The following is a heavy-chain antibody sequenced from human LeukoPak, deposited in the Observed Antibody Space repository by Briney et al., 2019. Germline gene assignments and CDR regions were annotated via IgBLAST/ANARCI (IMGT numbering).Heavy chain of an antibody. V-gene: IGHV3-9*01. CDR3: AKDNDYDSSGPLIFDY. CDR2: ISWNSGSI. D-gene: IGHD3-22*01. Sequence: ALRLSCAASGFTFDDYAMHWVRQAPGKGPEWVSGISWNSGSIGYADSVKGRFTISRDNAKNSLYLQMNSLRAEDTALYYCAKDNDYDSSGPLIFDYWGQGTLVTVSS. J-gene: IGHJ4*02. CDR1: GFTFDDYA.